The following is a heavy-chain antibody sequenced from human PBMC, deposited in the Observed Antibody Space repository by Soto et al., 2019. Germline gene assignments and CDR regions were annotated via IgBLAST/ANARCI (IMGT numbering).Heavy chain of an antibody. J-gene: IGHJ4*02. Sequence: SETLSLTCAVYGGSFNGDDGSWIRPPPGKGLEWIGEVSHGEGTKYNPSLTSRVIISLDTSKSQFSLTLRSVTAADTAVYYCARGLDRAKTGYWGQGTPVTVSS. CDR3: ARGLDRAKTGY. CDR2: VSHGEGT. CDR1: GGSFNGDD. V-gene: IGHV4-34*01. D-gene: IGHD5-18*01.